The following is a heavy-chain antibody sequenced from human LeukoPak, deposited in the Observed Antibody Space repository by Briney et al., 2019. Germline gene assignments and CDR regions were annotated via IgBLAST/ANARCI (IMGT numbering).Heavy chain of an antibody. J-gene: IGHJ3*02. Sequence: ASVKVSCKASGYIFIGYYIHWVRQAPGQGLECMGWINPNSGVTNYAQKFQGWVAMTRDTSISTAYMELSRLRSDDTAVYYCATTRSYYYDNSGPDAFDIWGQGTMVTVSS. CDR1: GYIFIGYY. D-gene: IGHD3-22*01. CDR3: ATTRSYYYDNSGPDAFDI. CDR2: INPNSGVT. V-gene: IGHV1-2*04.